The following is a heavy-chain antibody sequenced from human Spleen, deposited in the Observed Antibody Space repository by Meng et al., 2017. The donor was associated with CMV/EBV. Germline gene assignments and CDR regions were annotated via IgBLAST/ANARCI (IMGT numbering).Heavy chain of an antibody. CDR1: ISSGDYY. Sequence: ISSGDYYWSWIRQPPGKGLEWIGYIYYSGSTYYNPSLKSRVTISVDTSKNQFSLKLSSVTAADTAVYYCARAQVLLWFGEASPLFDYWGQGTLVTVSS. J-gene: IGHJ4*02. V-gene: IGHV4-30-4*08. D-gene: IGHD3-10*01. CDR2: IYYSGST. CDR3: ARAQVLLWFGEASPLFDY.